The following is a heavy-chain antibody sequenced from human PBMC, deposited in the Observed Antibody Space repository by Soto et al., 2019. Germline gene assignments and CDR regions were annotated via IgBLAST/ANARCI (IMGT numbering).Heavy chain of an antibody. CDR2: IYARGST. CDR1: GDSISSGAYS. V-gene: IGHV4-30-2*01. J-gene: IGHJ5*02. Sequence: HLQLQESGSGLVRPSQTLSLTCAVSGDSISSGAYSWSWIWQPPGKGLEWIGYIYARGSTYYNPSLKSRVTMSVDRSKNQFSLNLSSVAAADTAVYFCARTLDYGGSAGSNWFDPWGQGTRVTVSS. CDR3: ARTLDYGGSAGSNWFDP. D-gene: IGHD4-17*01.